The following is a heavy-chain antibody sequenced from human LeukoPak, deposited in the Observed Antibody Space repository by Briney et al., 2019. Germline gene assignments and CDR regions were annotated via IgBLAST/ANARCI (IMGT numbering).Heavy chain of an antibody. V-gene: IGHV4-34*01. CDR3: ARLSETMVRGVAGTDY. D-gene: IGHD3-10*01. J-gene: IGHJ4*02. CDR1: GGSFSGYY. CDR2: INHSGST. Sequence: SETLSLTCAVYGGSFSGYYWSWIRQPPGKGLEWIGEINHSGSTNYNPSLKSRVTISVDTSKNQFSLKLSSVTAADTAVYYCARLSETMVRGVAGTDYWDQGTLITVSS.